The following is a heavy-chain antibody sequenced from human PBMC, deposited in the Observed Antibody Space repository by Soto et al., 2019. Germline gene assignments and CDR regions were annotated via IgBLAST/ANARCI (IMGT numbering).Heavy chain of an antibody. D-gene: IGHD6-13*01. CDR2: IYWDDDK. V-gene: IGHV2-5*02. Sequence: QITLKESGPTLVKPTQTLTLTCTFSGFSLSTSGVGVGWIRQPPGKALEWLALIYWDDDKRYSPSLKSRLTTXKXTXXNQVVLTMTNMDPVDTATYYCAHSRSSWYPPSFDYWGQGTLVTVSS. J-gene: IGHJ4*02. CDR3: AHSRSSWYPPSFDY. CDR1: GFSLSTSGVG.